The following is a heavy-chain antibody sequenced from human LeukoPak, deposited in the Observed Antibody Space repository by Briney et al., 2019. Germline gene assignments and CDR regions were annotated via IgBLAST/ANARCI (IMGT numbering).Heavy chain of an antibody. Sequence: GGSLRLSRAASGFTFSSYSMNWVRQAPGKGLDWVSSISSSSSYIYYADSVKGRFTIYRDNAKNSLYLQMNSLRAEDTAVYYCAGGIAAAVSYWGQGTLVTVSS. V-gene: IGHV3-21*01. CDR1: GFTFSSYS. CDR2: ISSSSSYI. CDR3: AGGIAAAVSY. J-gene: IGHJ4*02. D-gene: IGHD6-13*01.